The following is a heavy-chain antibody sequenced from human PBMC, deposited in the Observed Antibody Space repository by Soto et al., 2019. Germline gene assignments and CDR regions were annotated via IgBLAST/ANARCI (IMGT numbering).Heavy chain of an antibody. D-gene: IGHD4-17*01. CDR3: ARIDGDSTFFDY. V-gene: IGHV1-8*01. CDR2: MNPNSGNT. CDR1: GYTFTSYD. J-gene: IGHJ4*02. Sequence: GKFSCKASGYTFTSYDINWVRQATGQGLEWMGWMNPNSGNTGYAQKFQGRVTMTRNTSISTAYMELSSLRSEDTAVYYCARIDGDSTFFDYWGQGTLVTVSS.